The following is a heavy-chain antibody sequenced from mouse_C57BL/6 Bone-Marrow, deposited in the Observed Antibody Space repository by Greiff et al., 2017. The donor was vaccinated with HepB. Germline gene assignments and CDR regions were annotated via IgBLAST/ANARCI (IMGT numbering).Heavy chain of an antibody. CDR1: GYSITSGYY. J-gene: IGHJ3*01. CDR2: ISYDGSN. CDR3: ARTKDEDYDGTGWFAY. Sequence: EVQLQQSGPGLVKPSQSLSLTCSVTGYSITSGYYWNWIRQFPGNKLEWMGYISYDGSNNYNPSLKNRISITRDTSKNQFFLKLNSVTTEDTATYYCARTKDEDYDGTGWFAYWGQGTLVTVSA. D-gene: IGHD2-3*01. V-gene: IGHV3-6*01.